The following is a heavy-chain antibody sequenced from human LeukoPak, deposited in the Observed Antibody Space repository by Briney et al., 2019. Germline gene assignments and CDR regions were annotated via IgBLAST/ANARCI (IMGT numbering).Heavy chain of an antibody. CDR2: ISSTSYI. CDR3: ARDDY. V-gene: IGHV3-21*01. J-gene: IGHJ4*02. Sequence: GGSLRLSCAASGFTFSSYSMNWVRQAPWKGLACVSSISSTSYISYAHSVQGPFTISRDNATNSLYLQITSLRAEDTAVYYCARDDYWGQGTLVTVSS. CDR1: GFTFSSYS.